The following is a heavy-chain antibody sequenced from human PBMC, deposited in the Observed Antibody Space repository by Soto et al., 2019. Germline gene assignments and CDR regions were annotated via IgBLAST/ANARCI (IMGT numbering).Heavy chain of an antibody. CDR1: GYTFTSYG. J-gene: IGHJ3*02. CDR3: ARLRLKLELRPEAFDI. V-gene: IGHV1-18*01. CDR2: ISAYNGNT. Sequence: ASVKVSCKASGYTFTSYGISWVRQAPGQGLEWMGWISAYNGNTNYARKLQGRVTMTTDTSTSTAYMELRSLRSDDTAVYYCARLRLKLELRPEAFDIWGQGTMVTVSS. D-gene: IGHD1-7*01.